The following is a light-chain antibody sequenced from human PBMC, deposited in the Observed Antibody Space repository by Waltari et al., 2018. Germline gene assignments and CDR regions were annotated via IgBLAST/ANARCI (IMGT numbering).Light chain of an antibody. Sequence: QSALTQPASVSGSPGQSITISCSGTSSDVGAYNYVCWYQQHPRKAPKPIIYDVSVRPSGVSNRFSGSKSGNTASLTISGLHTEDEADYYCGTSTTTRNHVFGTGTKVTVL. CDR1: SSDVGAYNY. J-gene: IGLJ1*01. CDR3: GTSTTTRNHV. V-gene: IGLV2-14*03. CDR2: DVS.